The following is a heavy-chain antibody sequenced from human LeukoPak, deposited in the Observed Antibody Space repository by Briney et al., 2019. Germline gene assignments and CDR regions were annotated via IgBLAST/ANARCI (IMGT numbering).Heavy chain of an antibody. CDR2: IKQDGSEK. J-gene: IGHJ6*02. V-gene: IGHV3-7*01. Sequence: RGSLRLSCAASGFTFSSYWMSWVRQAPGKGLEWVANIKQDGSEKHYVDSVKGRFTISRDNAKNSLYLQMNSLRAEDTAVYYCGGPNPLLERPSAMDVWGQGTTVTVSS. CDR3: GGPNPLLERPSAMDV. CDR1: GFTFSSYW. D-gene: IGHD3-3*01.